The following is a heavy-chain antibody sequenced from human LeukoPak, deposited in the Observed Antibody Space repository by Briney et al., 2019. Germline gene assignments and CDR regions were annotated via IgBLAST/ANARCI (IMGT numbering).Heavy chain of an antibody. CDR3: ARDRRGSYYDSSGSFDY. Sequence: GGSLRLSCAASGFTFSSYEMSWVRQAPGKGLEWVSVIYSGGSTYYADSVKGRFTISRDNSKNTLYLQMNSLRAEDTAVYYCARDRRGSYYDSSGSFDYWGQGTLVTVSS. D-gene: IGHD3-22*01. V-gene: IGHV3-53*01. J-gene: IGHJ4*02. CDR2: IYSGGST. CDR1: GFTFSSYE.